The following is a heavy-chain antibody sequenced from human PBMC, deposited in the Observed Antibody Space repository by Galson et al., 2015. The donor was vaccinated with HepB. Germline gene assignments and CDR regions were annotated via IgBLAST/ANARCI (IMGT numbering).Heavy chain of an antibody. V-gene: IGHV3-73*01. CDR2: IRSKSNNYAT. J-gene: IGHJ6*02. Sequence: SLRLSCAASGFTFSGSAMHWVRQASGKGLEWVGRIRSKSNNYATAYGASVKGRFNISRDDSKNTAYLQMNSLKTEDTAVYYCTRPAGVLGATGYYYYGMDVWGHGTTVTVSS. CDR3: TRPAGVLGATGYYYYGMDV. CDR1: GFTFSGSA. D-gene: IGHD1-26*01.